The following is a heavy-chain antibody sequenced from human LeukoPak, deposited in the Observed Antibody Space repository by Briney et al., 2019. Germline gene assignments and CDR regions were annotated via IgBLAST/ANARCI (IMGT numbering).Heavy chain of an antibody. J-gene: IGHJ4*02. V-gene: IGHV3-7*01. CDR3: ARDLYRIVVVPHYFDY. D-gene: IGHD3-22*01. CDR1: GFTFSSYG. Sequence: GGTLRLSCAASGFTFSSYGMSWVHQAPGKGLEWVANIKKDGSEKYYVDSVKGRFTISRDNAKNSLYLQMNSLRAEDTAVYYCARDLYRIVVVPHYFDYWGQGTLVTVSS. CDR2: IKKDGSEK.